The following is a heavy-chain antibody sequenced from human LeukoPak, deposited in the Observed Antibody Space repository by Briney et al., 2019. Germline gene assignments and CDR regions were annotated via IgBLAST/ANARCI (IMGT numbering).Heavy chain of an antibody. CDR3: ARMSVTGPSQFNF. V-gene: IGHV1-69*05. D-gene: IGHD4-17*01. J-gene: IGHJ4*02. CDR1: GGTFSTHA. Sequence: GASVKVSCRAPGGTFSTHAVSWVRQAPGQGLEWMGGIIPMFGANYAQNFRGKVTITTDESTSTAYMELSSLRSEDTAIYYCARMSVTGPSQFNFWGQGTLVTVSS. CDR2: IIPMFGA.